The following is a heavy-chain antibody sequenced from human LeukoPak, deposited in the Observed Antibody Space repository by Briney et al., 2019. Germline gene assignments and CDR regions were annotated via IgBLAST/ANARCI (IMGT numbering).Heavy chain of an antibody. CDR1: GGSISSYY. Sequence: PSETLSLTCTGSGGSISSYYWSWIRQPAGKGLEWIGRIYTSGSTNYNPSLKSRVTMSVDTSKNHIALKLSSETAAHTAVYYCARHSTGGQYWFFDLWGRGTLVTVSS. D-gene: IGHD6-19*01. V-gene: IGHV4-4*07. CDR2: IYTSGST. CDR3: ARHSTGGQYWFFDL. J-gene: IGHJ2*01.